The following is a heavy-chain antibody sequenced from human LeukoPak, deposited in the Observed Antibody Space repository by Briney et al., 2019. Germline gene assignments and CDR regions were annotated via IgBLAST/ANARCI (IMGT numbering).Heavy chain of an antibody. CDR3: AKEFLYYYGSGSYEDY. CDR1: GFTFSDYY. Sequence: PGGSLRLSCAASGFTFSDYYMSWIRQAPGKGLEWVSYISSSGSTIYYADSVKGRFTISRDNSKNTLYLQMNSLRAEDTAVYYCAKEFLYYYGSGSYEDYWGQGTLVTVSS. V-gene: IGHV3-11*01. CDR2: ISSSGSTI. D-gene: IGHD3-10*01. J-gene: IGHJ4*02.